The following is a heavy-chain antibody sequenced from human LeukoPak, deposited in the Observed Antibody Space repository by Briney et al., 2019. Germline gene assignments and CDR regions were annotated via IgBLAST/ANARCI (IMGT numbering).Heavy chain of an antibody. CDR2: NIPIFGTA. CDR1: GGTFSSYA. D-gene: IGHD4-17*01. Sequence: ASVKVSCKASGGTFSSYAISWVRQAPGQGLEWMGGNIPIFGTANYAQKFQGRVTITTDESTSTAYMELSGLRSEDTAVYYCATKKRYDYGDHGGFDYWGQGTLVTVSS. J-gene: IGHJ4*02. CDR3: ATKKRYDYGDHGGFDY. V-gene: IGHV1-69*05.